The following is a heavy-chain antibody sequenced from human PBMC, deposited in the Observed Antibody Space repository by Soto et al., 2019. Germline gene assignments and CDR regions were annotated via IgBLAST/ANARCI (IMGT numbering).Heavy chain of an antibody. D-gene: IGHD3-16*01. CDR2: IYYSGST. V-gene: IGHV4-39*01. CDR1: GGSISSSSYY. CDR3: ARHVLEWPGWGNDY. Sequence: SETLSLTCTVSGGSISSSSYYWGWIRQPPGKGLEWIGSIYYSGSTYYNPSLKSRVTISVDTSKNQFSLKLSSVTAADTAVYYCARHVLEWPGWGNDYWGQGTLVTVS. J-gene: IGHJ4*02.